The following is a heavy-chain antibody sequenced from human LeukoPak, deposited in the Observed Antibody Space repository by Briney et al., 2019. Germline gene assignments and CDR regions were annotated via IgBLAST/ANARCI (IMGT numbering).Heavy chain of an antibody. V-gene: IGHV3-64*01. CDR3: ARERGSSSSSFDY. CDR2: ISSNGGST. Sequence: GGSLRLSCAASGFTFSSYAMHWVRQAPGKGLEYVSAISSNGGSTYYANSVKGRFTISRDNSKNTLYLQMGSLRAEDMAVYYCARERGSSSSSFDYWGQGTLVTVSS. J-gene: IGHJ4*02. CDR1: GFTFSSYA. D-gene: IGHD6-6*01.